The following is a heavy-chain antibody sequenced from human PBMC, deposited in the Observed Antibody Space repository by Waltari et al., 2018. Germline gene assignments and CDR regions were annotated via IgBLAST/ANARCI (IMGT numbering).Heavy chain of an antibody. CDR2: INPYSGGT. V-gene: IGHV1-2*02. D-gene: IGHD2-2*01. Sequence: QVQLVQSGAEVKKPGASVTVSCKTSGYTFTGYYMYWVRQAPGQGLGWMGWINPYSGGTAYAQKFQGRVTLTRDTSISTAYMELNRLISDDSAMYYCATAPDAFQIINWGQGTLVTVSS. CDR1: GYTFTGYY. J-gene: IGHJ4*02. CDR3: ATAPDAFQIIN.